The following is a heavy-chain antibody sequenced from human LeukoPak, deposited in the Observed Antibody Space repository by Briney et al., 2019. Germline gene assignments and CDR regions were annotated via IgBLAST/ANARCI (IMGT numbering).Heavy chain of an antibody. Sequence: GGSLRLSCAASGFTFSSYEMNWVRQAPGKGLEWVSYISSSGSTIYYADSVKGRFTISRDNAKNSLYLQMNSLRAEDTAVYYCARQYNWNDLGYWGQGTLVTVSS. CDR1: GFTFSSYE. D-gene: IGHD1-1*01. V-gene: IGHV3-48*03. J-gene: IGHJ4*02. CDR2: ISSSGSTI. CDR3: ARQYNWNDLGY.